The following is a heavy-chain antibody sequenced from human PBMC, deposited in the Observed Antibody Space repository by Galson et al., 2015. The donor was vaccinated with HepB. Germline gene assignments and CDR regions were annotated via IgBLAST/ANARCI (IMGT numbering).Heavy chain of an antibody. CDR2: IGTAGNP. CDR1: GFTFSNFD. V-gene: IGHV3-13*05. CDR3: ASGGLQVRGLDGMDV. J-gene: IGHJ6*02. Sequence: SLRLSCAASGFTFSNFDIHWVRQATGKGLEWVSAIGTAGNPFYSDSVKGRFTISRENAKNSVYLQMNILRAGETAVYYCASGGLQVRGLDGMDVWGQGTTVTVSS. D-gene: IGHD3-10*01.